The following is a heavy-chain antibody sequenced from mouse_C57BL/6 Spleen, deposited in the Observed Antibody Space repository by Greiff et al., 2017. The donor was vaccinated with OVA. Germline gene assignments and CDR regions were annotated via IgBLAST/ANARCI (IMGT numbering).Heavy chain of an antibody. CDR1: GYTFTSYW. D-gene: IGHD2-3*01. CDR3: AREEDDGYYRYFDV. CDR2: IHPNSGST. V-gene: IGHV1-64*01. J-gene: IGHJ1*03. Sequence: VQLQQPGAELVMPGASVKLSCKASGYTFTSYWMHWVKQRPGQGLEWIGMIHPNSGSTNYNEKFKSKATLTVDKSSSTAYMQLSSLTSEDSAVYYCAREEDDGYYRYFDVWGTGTTVTVSS.